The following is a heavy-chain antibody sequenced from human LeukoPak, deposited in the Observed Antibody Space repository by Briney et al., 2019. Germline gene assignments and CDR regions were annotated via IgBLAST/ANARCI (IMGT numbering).Heavy chain of an antibody. Sequence: GGSLSLSFSASGFPFFSYAMSWVRPAPGEGVGWGSAISGSGGSTYYADSVKGRFTISRDNSKNTLYLQMNSLRAEDTAVYYCANFNSGYDSGGTDYWGQGSLVTVSS. D-gene: IGHD5-12*01. CDR1: GFPFFSYA. CDR2: ISGSGGST. CDR3: ANFNSGYDSGGTDY. J-gene: IGHJ4*02. V-gene: IGHV3-23*01.